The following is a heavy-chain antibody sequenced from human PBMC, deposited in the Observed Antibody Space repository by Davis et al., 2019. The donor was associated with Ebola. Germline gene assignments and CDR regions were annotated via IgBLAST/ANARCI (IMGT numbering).Heavy chain of an antibody. J-gene: IGHJ6*02. Sequence: GESLKISCAASGFTVSSNYMSWVRQAPGKGLEWVSVIFSGGSTYYADSVKGRFTISRDNSKNTLYLQMNSLRAEDTAVYYCAREGSIEWYGVDVWGQGTTVTVS. CDR3: AREGSIEWYGVDV. V-gene: IGHV3-53*01. D-gene: IGHD3-3*01. CDR1: GFTVSSNY. CDR2: IFSGGST.